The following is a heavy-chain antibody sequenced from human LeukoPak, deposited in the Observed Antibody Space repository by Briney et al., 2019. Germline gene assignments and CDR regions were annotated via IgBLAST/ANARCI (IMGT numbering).Heavy chain of an antibody. CDR2: IIPIFGTA. CDR1: GGTFSSYA. V-gene: IGHV1-69*13. CDR3: AREGMVLDALDY. Sequence: AVKVSCKASGGTFSSYAISSVRQAPGQGLEWMGGIIPIFGTANYAQKFQGRVTITADESTSTAYMELSSLRSEDTAVYYCAREGMVLDALDYWGQGTLVTVSS. J-gene: IGHJ4*02. D-gene: IGHD3-10*01.